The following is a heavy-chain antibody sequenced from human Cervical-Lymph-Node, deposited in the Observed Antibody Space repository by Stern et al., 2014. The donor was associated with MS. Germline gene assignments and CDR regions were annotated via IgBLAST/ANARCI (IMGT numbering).Heavy chain of an antibody. D-gene: IGHD6-13*01. CDR3: ARLDVCGRSSCGYSHP. Sequence: EVQLVESGAEVKKPGESLKISCKGSGYSFTTYWIGWVRQMPGKGLEWMGIIYPGDSDTKYSQSFQGQVTISADNSISTAYLQWSSLKASDTAMYYCARLDVCGRSSCGYSHPWGQGTLLTVSS. J-gene: IGHJ1*01. CDR2: IYPGDSDT. V-gene: IGHV5-51*01. CDR1: GYSFTTYW.